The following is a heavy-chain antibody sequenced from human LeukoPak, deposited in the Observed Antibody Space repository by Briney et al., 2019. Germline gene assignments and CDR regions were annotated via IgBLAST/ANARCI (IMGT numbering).Heavy chain of an antibody. CDR3: ARPSYRQLAYFDY. V-gene: IGHV1-69*13. CDR2: IIPIFGTA. J-gene: IGHJ4*02. CDR1: GGTFSSYA. Sequence: SVKVSCKASGGTFSSYAISRVRQAPGQGLEWMGGIIPIFGTANYAQKFQGRVTITADESTSTAYMELSSLRSEDTAVYYCARPSYRQLAYFDYWGQGTLVTVSS. D-gene: IGHD6-13*01.